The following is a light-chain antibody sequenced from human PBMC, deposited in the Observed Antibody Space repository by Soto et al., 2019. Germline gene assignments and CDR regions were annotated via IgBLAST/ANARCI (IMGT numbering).Light chain of an antibody. Sequence: QTVVTQEPSFSVSPGRTVTLTCGLSSGSVSTSYYPSWYQQTPGQAPRTLIYSTNTRSSGVPDRFSGSILGNKAALTITGAQADDVADYYCALYMGSGIWVFGGGTQLTVL. CDR2: STN. V-gene: IGLV8-61*01. CDR1: SGSVSTSYY. CDR3: ALYMGSGIWV. J-gene: IGLJ3*02.